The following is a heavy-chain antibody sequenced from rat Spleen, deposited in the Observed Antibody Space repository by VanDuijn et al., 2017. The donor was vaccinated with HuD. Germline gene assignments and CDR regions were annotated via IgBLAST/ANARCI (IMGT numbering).Heavy chain of an antibody. CDR2: ISTGGGNT. Sequence: EVQLVESGGGLVQPGRSLKLSCAASGFTFSDYYMAWVRQAPTKGLEWVASISTGGGNTYYRDSVKGRFTISRDNAKNTLYLQMDSLRSEDTATYYCAKAANWPYYFDYWGQGVMVTVSS. D-gene: IGHD5-1*01. CDR1: GFTFSDYY. CDR3: AKAANWPYYFDY. V-gene: IGHV5-25*01. J-gene: IGHJ2*01.